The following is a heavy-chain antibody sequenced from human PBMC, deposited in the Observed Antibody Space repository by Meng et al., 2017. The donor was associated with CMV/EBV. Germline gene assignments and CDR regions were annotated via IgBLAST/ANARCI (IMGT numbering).Heavy chain of an antibody. V-gene: IGHV1-69*05. CDR2: IIHIFGTA. CDR3: AIAARPHWDYFDY. Sequence: CKASGGNFSSYAISWVRQAPGQGLEWMEGIIHIFGTANYAQKFQGRVTITTDESTSTAYMELSSLRSEDTAVYYCAIAARPHWDYFDYWGQGTLVTVSS. D-gene: IGHD6-6*01. CDR1: GGNFSSYA. J-gene: IGHJ4*02.